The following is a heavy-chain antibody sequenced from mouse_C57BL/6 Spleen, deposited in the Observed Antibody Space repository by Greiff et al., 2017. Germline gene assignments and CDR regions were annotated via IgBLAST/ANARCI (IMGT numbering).Heavy chain of an antibody. V-gene: IGHV1-26*01. CDR3: ERGDYYGSSTY. CDR1: GYTFTDYY. Sequence: EVQLQQSGPDLVKPGASVKISCKASGYTFTDYYMNWVKQSHGKSLEWIGDINPNNGGTSYTHTLKGKVTLTVDKSTSTAYMQLRSLTSEDSAVACCERGDYYGSSTYWGQGTTLTVS. D-gene: IGHD1-1*01. J-gene: IGHJ2*01. CDR2: INPNNGGT.